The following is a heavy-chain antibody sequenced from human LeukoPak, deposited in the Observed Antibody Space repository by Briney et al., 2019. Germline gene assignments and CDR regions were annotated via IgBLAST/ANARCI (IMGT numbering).Heavy chain of an antibody. CDR2: FDPEDGET. J-gene: IGHJ5*02. D-gene: IGHD3-22*01. V-gene: IGHV1-24*01. CDR1: GYTLTELS. Sequence: ASVKVSCKVSGYTLTELSMHWVRQAPGKGLEWMGGFDPEDGETIYAQKFQGRVTMTEDTSTDTAYMELSSLRYEDTAVYYCATGVPYDSQYYWFDPWGQGTLVTVSS. CDR3: ATGVPYDSQYYWFDP.